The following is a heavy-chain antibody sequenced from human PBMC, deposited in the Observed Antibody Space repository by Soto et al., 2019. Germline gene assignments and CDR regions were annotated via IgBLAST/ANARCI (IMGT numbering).Heavy chain of an antibody. CDR1: VFTFSSYA. Sequence: GWSLRLSCSASVFTFSSYAMNWFRQAPGKGLEWVSSVSANGRNTYYADSVKGRFTVSRDKSKNALFLQLDSLRVEDTAIYYCAKDLSSLGWLALGAPFDSWGPGTLVTVSS. CDR2: VSANGRNT. CDR3: AKDLSSLGWLALGAPFDS. J-gene: IGHJ4*02. V-gene: IGHV3-23*01. D-gene: IGHD3-22*01.